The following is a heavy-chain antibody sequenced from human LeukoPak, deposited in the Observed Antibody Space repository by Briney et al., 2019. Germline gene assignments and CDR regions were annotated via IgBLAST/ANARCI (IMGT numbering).Heavy chain of an antibody. CDR3: AREGTDY. CDR1: GFTFSSYW. Sequence: GGSLRLSCVVSGFTFSSYWMSWVRQAPGKGLEGVANIRPDGSDEYYVDSVKGRFTISRDNAKNSLYLQMNSLRAEDTAVYYCAREGTDYWGQGTLVTVSS. D-gene: IGHD1/OR15-1a*01. CDR2: IRPDGSDE. J-gene: IGHJ4*02. V-gene: IGHV3-7*01.